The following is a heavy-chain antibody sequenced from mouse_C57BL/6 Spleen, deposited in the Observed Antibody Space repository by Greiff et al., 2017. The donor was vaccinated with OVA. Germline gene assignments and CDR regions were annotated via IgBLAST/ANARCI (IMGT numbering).Heavy chain of an antibody. CDR3: ARGGYYSSSRFAY. D-gene: IGHD1-1*01. J-gene: IGHJ3*01. CDR1: GYAFTNYL. V-gene: IGHV1-54*01. Sequence: QVQLQHSGAELVRPGTSVKVSCKASGYAFTNYLIEWVKQRPGQGLEWIGVINPGSGGTNYNEKFKGKATLTADKSSSTAYMQLSSLTSEDSAVYFCARGGYYSSSRFAYWGQGTLVTVSA. CDR2: INPGSGGT.